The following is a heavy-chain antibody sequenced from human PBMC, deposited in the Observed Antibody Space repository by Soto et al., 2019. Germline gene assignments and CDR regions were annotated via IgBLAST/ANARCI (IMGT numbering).Heavy chain of an antibody. D-gene: IGHD2-2*01. CDR1: GYTFTSYY. Sequence: ASVKVSCKASGYTFTSYYMHWVRQAPGQGLEWMGIINPSGGSTSYAQKFQGRVTMTRDTSTSTVYMELSSLRSEDTAVYYCATSTYPFRDWFDPWGQGTLVTVSS. J-gene: IGHJ5*02. CDR2: INPSGGST. V-gene: IGHV1-46*03. CDR3: ATSTYPFRDWFDP.